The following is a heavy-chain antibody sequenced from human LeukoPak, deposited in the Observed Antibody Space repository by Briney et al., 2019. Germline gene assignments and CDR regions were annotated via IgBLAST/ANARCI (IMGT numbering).Heavy chain of an antibody. Sequence: SVKVSCKASGGTFSSYAISWVRQAPGQGLEWMGRIIPILGIANYAQKFQGRVTITADKSTSTAYMELSSLRSEDTAVYYCAVRGSIAAAGAYFDYWGQGTLVTVSS. CDR2: IIPILGIA. J-gene: IGHJ4*02. D-gene: IGHD6-13*01. CDR1: GGTFSSYA. V-gene: IGHV1-69*04. CDR3: AVRGSIAAAGAYFDY.